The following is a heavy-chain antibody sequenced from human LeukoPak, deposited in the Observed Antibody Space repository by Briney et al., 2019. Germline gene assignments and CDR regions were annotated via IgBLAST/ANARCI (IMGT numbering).Heavy chain of an antibody. V-gene: IGHV4-61*10. CDR1: GGSISSGSYY. D-gene: IGHD6-13*01. Sequence: SETLSLTCTVSGGSISSGSYYWSWIRQPAGKGLEWIGYIYYSGSTNYNPSLKSRVTISVDTSKNQFSLKLSSVTAADTAVYYCARLFQQPMGNWGQGTLVTVSS. CDR2: IYYSGST. J-gene: IGHJ4*02. CDR3: ARLFQQPMGN.